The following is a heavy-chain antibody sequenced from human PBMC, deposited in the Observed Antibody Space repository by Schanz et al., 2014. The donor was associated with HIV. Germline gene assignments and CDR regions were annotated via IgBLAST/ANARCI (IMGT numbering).Heavy chain of an antibody. CDR1: GFTFSSYV. CDR3: AKAAVTDYLDY. Sequence: VQLLESGGGVVQPGRSLRLSCAASGFTFSSYVMHWVRQAPGKGLECVAVISYDGSNEYYADSVKGRFTISRDNSKNTLYLQMNSLRTEDTAVYYCAKAAVTDYLDYWGQGTLVTVSS. V-gene: IGHV3-30*18. D-gene: IGHD2-21*02. J-gene: IGHJ4*02. CDR2: ISYDGSNE.